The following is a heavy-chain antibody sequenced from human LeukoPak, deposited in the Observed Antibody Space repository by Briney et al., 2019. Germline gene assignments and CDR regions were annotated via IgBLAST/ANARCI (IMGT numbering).Heavy chain of an antibody. CDR2: IIPIFGTA. CDR3: ARDLSRDGYNYGETFFDY. J-gene: IGHJ4*02. CDR1: GGTFISYA. Sequence: ASVKVSCKASGGTFISYAISWVRQAPGQGLEWMGGIIPIFGTANYAQKFQGRVTITADESTSTAYMELSSLRSEDTAVYYCARDLSRDGYNYGETFFDYWGQGTLVTVSS. D-gene: IGHD5-24*01. V-gene: IGHV1-69*01.